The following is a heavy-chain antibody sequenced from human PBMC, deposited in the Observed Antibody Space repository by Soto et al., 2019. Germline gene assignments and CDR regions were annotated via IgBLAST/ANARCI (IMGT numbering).Heavy chain of an antibody. J-gene: IGHJ6*02. D-gene: IGHD2-21*02. CDR1: GGSFGGYY. CDR2: INHSGST. Sequence: SETLSLTCAVYGGSFGGYYWSWIRQPPGKGLEWIGEINHSGSTNYNPSLKSRVTISVDTSKNQFSLKLSSVTAADTAVYYCARGPREEVTATIYYYYGMDVWGQGTTVTVSS. CDR3: ARGPREEVTATIYYYYGMDV. V-gene: IGHV4-34*01.